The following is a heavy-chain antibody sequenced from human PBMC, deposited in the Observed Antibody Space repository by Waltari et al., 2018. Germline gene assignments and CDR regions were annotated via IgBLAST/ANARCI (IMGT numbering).Heavy chain of an antibody. CDR1: GFTVGSNY. V-gene: IGHV3-53*01. Sequence: EVQLVESGGGLIQPGGSLRLSCAASGFTVGSNYMSWVRQAPGKGLEWVSVIYSGGSTYYADSVKGRFTISRDNSKNTLYLQMNSLRAADTAVYYCARDGSGAYYFDYWGQGTLVTVSS. J-gene: IGHJ4*02. CDR2: IYSGGST. D-gene: IGHD3-10*01. CDR3: ARDGSGAYYFDY.